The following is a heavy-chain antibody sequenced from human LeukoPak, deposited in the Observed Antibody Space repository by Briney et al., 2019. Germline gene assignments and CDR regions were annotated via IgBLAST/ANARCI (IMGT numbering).Heavy chain of an antibody. J-gene: IGHJ6*03. CDR1: GDSISSYY. D-gene: IGHD4-17*01. Sequence: PSETLSLTCTVSGDSISSYYWSWIRQPPGKGLEWIGYIYYSGRTNYNPSLKSRVTISVDTSKNQFSLKLSSVTAADTAVYCFARRGLYGDYLGYMDVWGNGTTVTVSS. CDR3: ARRGLYGDYLGYMDV. V-gene: IGHV4-59*08. CDR2: IYYSGRT.